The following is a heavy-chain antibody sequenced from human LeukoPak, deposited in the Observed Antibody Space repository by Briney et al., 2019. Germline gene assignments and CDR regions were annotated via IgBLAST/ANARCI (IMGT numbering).Heavy chain of an antibody. D-gene: IGHD2-21*02. CDR1: GFTVSSNY. CDR3: ASSWTYCGGDCDPGFDY. Sequence: GGSLRLSCAASGFTVSSNYMSWVRQAPGKGLEWASVIYSGGSTYYADSVKGRFTISRDNSKNTLYLQMNSLRAEDTAVYYCASSWTYCGGDCDPGFDYWGQGTLVTVSS. V-gene: IGHV3-53*01. J-gene: IGHJ4*02. CDR2: IYSGGST.